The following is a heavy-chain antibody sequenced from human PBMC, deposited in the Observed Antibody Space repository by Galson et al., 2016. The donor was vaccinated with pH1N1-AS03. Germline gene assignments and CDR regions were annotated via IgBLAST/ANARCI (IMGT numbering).Heavy chain of an antibody. V-gene: IGHV3-13*01. CDR1: GFTVSRND. Sequence: SLRLSCAASGFTVSRNDMHWVRQATGKGLEWVSIIAATGPTYYGDSVKGRFTISREVHQNSFSLQMDGLRADDTAVYYCAVWGYIPGTHGLDVWGKGTTVTVSS. CDR2: IAATGPT. D-gene: IGHD5-12*01. J-gene: IGHJ6*04. CDR3: AVWGYIPGTHGLDV.